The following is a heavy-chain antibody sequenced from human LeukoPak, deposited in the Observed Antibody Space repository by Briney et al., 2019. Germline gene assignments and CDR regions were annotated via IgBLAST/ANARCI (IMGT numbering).Heavy chain of an antibody. CDR2: IVPIFGLA. V-gene: IGHV1-69*13. D-gene: IGHD4/OR15-4a*01. CDR1: GGSFSRHA. CDR3: AGSKRGAPYYYYMDF. Sequence: SVKVSCKASGGSFSRHAMSWVRQAPGQGLEWMGGIVPIFGLANYAPKFQGRVAITADESTDTAYMELTSLTFEDTALYYCAGSKRGAPYYYYMDFWGIGTTVTVSS. J-gene: IGHJ6*03.